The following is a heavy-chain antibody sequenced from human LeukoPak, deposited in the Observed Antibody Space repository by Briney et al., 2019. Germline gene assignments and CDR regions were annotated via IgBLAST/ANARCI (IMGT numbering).Heavy chain of an antibody. J-gene: IGHJ6*03. CDR3: TGYKIVVVTGPKRVGGYIDV. Sequence: PETLSLTCTVSGVSISSFYWSRIRQPAGQGLEWMGGIYYSGSTDYTPSLTSRVTMSLDTSTNQFSLKLSSVTAADPPRNPGTGYKIVVVTGPKRVGGYIDVWGKGTTVTVSS. CDR1: GVSISSFY. V-gene: IGHV4-4*07. CDR2: IYYSGST. D-gene: IGHD2-21*02.